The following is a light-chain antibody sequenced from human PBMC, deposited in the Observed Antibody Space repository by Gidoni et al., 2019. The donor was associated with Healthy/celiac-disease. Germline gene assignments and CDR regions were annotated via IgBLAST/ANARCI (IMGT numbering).Light chain of an antibody. CDR2: AAS. J-gene: IGKJ1*01. Sequence: DIQLTQSPSFLSASVGDRVTITCRASQGISSYLAWYQQKPGKAPKLLIYAASTLQSGVPAMFSGSGSGTEFTLTSSSLQPEDFATYYCQQLNSYPRTFGQGTKVEIK. V-gene: IGKV1-9*01. CDR1: QGISSY. CDR3: QQLNSYPRT.